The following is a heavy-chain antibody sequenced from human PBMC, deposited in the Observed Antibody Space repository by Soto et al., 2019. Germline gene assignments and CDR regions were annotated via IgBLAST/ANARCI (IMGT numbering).Heavy chain of an antibody. J-gene: IGHJ6*02. V-gene: IGHV3-23*01. D-gene: IGHD4-17*01. CDR3: AKVGWSVTTAYYYYGMDV. CDR1: GFTFSSYA. CDR2: ISGSGGST. Sequence: GGSLRLSCAASGFTFSSYAMSWVRQAPGKGLEWVSAISGSGGSTYYADSVKGRFTISRDNSKNTLYLQMNSLRAEDTAVYYCAKVGWSVTTAYYYYGMDVWGQGTTVTVSS.